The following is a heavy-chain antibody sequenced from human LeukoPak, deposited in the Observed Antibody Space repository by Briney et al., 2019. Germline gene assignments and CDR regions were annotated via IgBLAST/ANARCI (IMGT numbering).Heavy chain of an antibody. CDR3: ARDVVGRGYCSGGTCFPDYYGMDV. CDR1: GYTFTSYG. J-gene: IGHJ6*02. D-gene: IGHD2-15*01. V-gene: IGHV1-18*01. CDR2: ISAYNGKT. Sequence: GASVKVSCKASGYTFTSYGISWVRQAPGQGLEWMGWISAYNGKTNYAQKLQGRVTMTTDTSTSTAYMELRSLRSDDTAVYYCARDVVGRGYCSGGTCFPDYYGMDVWGQGTTVTVSS.